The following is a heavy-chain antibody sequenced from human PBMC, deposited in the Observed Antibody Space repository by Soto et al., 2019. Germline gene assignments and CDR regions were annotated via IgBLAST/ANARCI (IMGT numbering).Heavy chain of an antibody. CDR2: MNPNSGNT. V-gene: IGHV1-8*01. D-gene: IGHD5-12*01. CDR3: ARGAYSGYDSSDAFDI. Sequence: ASVKVSCKASGYTFTSYDINWVRQATGQGLEWMGWMNPNSGNTGYAQKFQGRVTMTRNTSISTAYMELSSLRSEDTAVYYCARGAYSGYDSSDAFDIWGQGTMVTVSS. J-gene: IGHJ3*02. CDR1: GYTFTSYD.